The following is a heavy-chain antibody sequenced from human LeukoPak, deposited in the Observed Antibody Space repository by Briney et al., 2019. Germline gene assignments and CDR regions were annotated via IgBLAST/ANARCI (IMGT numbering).Heavy chain of an antibody. CDR3: ARDPRYLGYDILTGHGGDY. D-gene: IGHD3-9*01. V-gene: IGHV1-69*13. CDR2: IIPIFGTA. CDR1: GGTFSSYA. J-gene: IGHJ4*02. Sequence: SVKVSCKASGGTFSSYAISWVRQAPGQGLEWMGGIIPIFGTANYAQKFQGRVTITADESTSTAYMELSSLRSEDTAVYYCARDPRYLGYDILTGHGGDYWGQGTLVTVSS.